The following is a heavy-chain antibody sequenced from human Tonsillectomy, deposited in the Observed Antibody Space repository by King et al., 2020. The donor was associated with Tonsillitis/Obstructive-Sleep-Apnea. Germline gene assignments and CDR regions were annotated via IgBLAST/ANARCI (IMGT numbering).Heavy chain of an antibody. J-gene: IGHJ4*02. CDR1: GFTFSSYW. Sequence: EQLVESGGDLVQPGGSLRLSCGASGFTFSSYWMSWVRQAPGKGLEWVANIKQDVTEKHYVDSVKGRFTISRDNADNSVYLQMNSLRAEDTALYYCAREAWGSLDSWGQGTLVTVSS. V-gene: IGHV3-7*03. D-gene: IGHD3-16*01. CDR2: IKQDVTEK. CDR3: AREAWGSLDS.